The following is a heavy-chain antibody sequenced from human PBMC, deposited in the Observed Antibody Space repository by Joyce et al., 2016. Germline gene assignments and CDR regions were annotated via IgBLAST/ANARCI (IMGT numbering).Heavy chain of an antibody. CDR3: AHRYDGDSDFWAGSIFDF. V-gene: IGHV2-5*01. CDR1: GFSLNTSGVG. Sequence: QITLKESGPTLLKPTQTLTLTCTFSGFSLNTSGVGVGWIRQPPGRALEWLALIYYNDDKRYRPSLKSRLTLTKGTSKNQVVLMMTNVDPVDTATYYCAHRYDGDSDFWAGSIFDFWGQGTLVTVSS. CDR2: IYYNDDK. J-gene: IGHJ4*02. D-gene: IGHD3/OR15-3a*01.